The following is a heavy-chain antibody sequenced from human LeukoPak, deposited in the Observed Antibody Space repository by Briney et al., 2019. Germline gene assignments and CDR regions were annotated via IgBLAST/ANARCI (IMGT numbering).Heavy chain of an antibody. Sequence: GGSLRLSCAASGFTFSSYAMSWVRQAPGKGLEWVSAISGSGGSTYYADSVKGRFTISRDNSKNTLYLQMNSLRAEDTAVYYCANRYYGYCSSASCYNIGYWGQGTLVTVSS. CDR1: GFTFSSYA. V-gene: IGHV3-23*01. CDR3: ANRYYGYCSSASCYNIGY. J-gene: IGHJ4*02. D-gene: IGHD2-2*02. CDR2: ISGSGGST.